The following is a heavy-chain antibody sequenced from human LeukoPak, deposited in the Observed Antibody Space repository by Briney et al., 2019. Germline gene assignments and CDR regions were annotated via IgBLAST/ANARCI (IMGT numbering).Heavy chain of an antibody. CDR2: IIPNLGVA. V-gene: IGHV1-69*04. CDR3: ASAVWGSDRPQPPLPYYGMDV. CDR1: GGTFSSYA. J-gene: IGHJ6*02. Sequence: SVKVSCKASGGTFSSYAISWVRQPPGQGLEWVGRIIPNLGVANNAQKFQGRVTITADKSTSKPYMEQSSPRSEDTAVGYCASAVWGSDRPQPPLPYYGMDVWGQGTTVTVSS. D-gene: IGHD3-16*02.